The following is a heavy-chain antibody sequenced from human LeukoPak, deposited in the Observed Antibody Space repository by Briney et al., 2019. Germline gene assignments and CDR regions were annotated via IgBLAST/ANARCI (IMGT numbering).Heavy chain of an antibody. V-gene: IGHV1-69*06. D-gene: IGHD4-17*01. CDR2: IIPIFGTA. J-gene: IGHJ4*02. CDR1: GGTFSSYA. Sequence: GSSVKVSCKASGGTFSSYAISWVRQAPGQGLEWMGGIIPIFGTANYAQKFQGRVTITADKYTSTACMELSSLRSEDTAVYYCAREDYGDRLFGYWGQGTLVTVSS. CDR3: AREDYGDRLFGY.